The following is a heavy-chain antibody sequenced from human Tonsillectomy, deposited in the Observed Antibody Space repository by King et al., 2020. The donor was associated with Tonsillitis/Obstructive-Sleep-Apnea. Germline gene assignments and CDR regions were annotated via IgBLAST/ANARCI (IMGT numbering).Heavy chain of an antibody. CDR3: ARDPAPIVVVPAAMYWFDP. D-gene: IGHD2-2*01. Sequence: VQLVESGAEVKKPGASVKVSCKASGYTFTGYYMHWVRQAPGQGLEWMGWINPNSGGTNYAQKFQGWGTMTRDTSISTAYMDRSRLRSDDTAVYYCARDPAPIVVVPAAMYWFDPWGQGTLVTVSS. J-gene: IGHJ5*02. CDR2: INPNSGGT. CDR1: GYTFTGYY. V-gene: IGHV1-2*04.